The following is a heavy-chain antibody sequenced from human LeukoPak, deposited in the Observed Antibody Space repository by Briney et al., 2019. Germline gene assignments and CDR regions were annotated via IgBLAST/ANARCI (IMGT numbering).Heavy chain of an antibody. CDR1: GVTFSNYG. Sequence: GGSLRLPCAASGVTFSNYGMSCGRQAPGKGLEWVSAVTGTGGSTYYADSVKGRFTISRDNSKNTLYLQMNSLRGEDTDIYYCAKNGYSSGWYPENWGQGTLVTVSS. V-gene: IGHV3-23*01. D-gene: IGHD6-19*01. J-gene: IGHJ4*02. CDR2: VTGTGGST. CDR3: AKNGYSSGWYPEN.